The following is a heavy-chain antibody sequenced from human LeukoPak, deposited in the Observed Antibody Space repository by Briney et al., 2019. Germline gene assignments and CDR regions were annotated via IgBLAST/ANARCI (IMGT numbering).Heavy chain of an antibody. CDR3: AKDGGTHFDH. CDR1: GFTFSSYW. J-gene: IGHJ4*02. Sequence: GGSLRLSCAASGFTFSSYWMSWVRQAPGKGLEWVANIKQDGSEKYYVDSVKGRFTITRDNAQNSLTLHMNTLRADDTAVYYCAKDGGTHFDHWGQGTLVTVSS. CDR2: IKQDGSEK. D-gene: IGHD1-26*01. V-gene: IGHV3-7*01.